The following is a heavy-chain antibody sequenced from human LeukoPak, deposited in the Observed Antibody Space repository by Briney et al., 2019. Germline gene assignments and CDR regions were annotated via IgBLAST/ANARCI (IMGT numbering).Heavy chain of an antibody. D-gene: IGHD3-22*01. CDR3: ARETSGSSDY. CDR2: VNSDGSST. Sequence: PGGSLRLSCAASGFTFGSYWMHWVRQAPGKGLVWVSRVNSDGSSTGYADSVKGRFTISRDNAKNTLYLQLNSLRAEDTALYYCARETSGSSDYWGQGTLVTVSS. J-gene: IGHJ4*02. CDR1: GFTFGSYW. V-gene: IGHV3-74*01.